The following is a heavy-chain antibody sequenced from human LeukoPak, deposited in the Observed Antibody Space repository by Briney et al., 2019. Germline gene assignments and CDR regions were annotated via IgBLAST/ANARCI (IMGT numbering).Heavy chain of an antibody. D-gene: IGHD3-10*01. J-gene: IGHJ4*02. CDR3: ARDPGAYGSGSYGSDY. V-gene: IGHV3-21*01. Sequence: GGSLRLSCAASGFTFSSYSMNWVRQAPGKGLEWVSSISSSSSYIYYADSVKGRFTISRDNAKNSLYLQMNSLRGEDTAVYYCARDPGAYGSGSYGSDYWGQGTLVTVSS. CDR1: GFTFSSYS. CDR2: ISSSSSYI.